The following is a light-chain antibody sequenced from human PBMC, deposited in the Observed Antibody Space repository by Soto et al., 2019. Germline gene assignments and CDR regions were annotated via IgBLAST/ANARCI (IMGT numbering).Light chain of an antibody. CDR2: DAS. J-gene: IGKJ4*01. CDR3: QQYENLPPT. V-gene: IGKV1-33*01. CDR1: QDITKY. Sequence: DIQMTQSPSSLSASVGDRVTITCQASQDITKYLNWYRQKPGKAPNLLIYDASKLKTGVPSRFSGTGSGTYFTLTISSLQPEDIATYFCQQYENLPPTFGGGTRVESK.